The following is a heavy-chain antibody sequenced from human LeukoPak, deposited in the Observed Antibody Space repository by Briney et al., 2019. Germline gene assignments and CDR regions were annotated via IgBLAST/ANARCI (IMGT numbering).Heavy chain of an antibody. V-gene: IGHV1-46*01. CDR1: GGTFSSYA. J-gene: IGHJ3*02. CDR3: ARVGKALHPLCAFDI. CDR2: INPSGGST. D-gene: IGHD1-1*01. Sequence: ASVKVSCKASGGTFSSYAISWVRQAPGQGLEWMGIINPSGGSTSYAQKFQGRVTMTRDTSTSTVYMELSSLRSEDTAVYYCARVGKALHPLCAFDIWGQGTMVTVSS.